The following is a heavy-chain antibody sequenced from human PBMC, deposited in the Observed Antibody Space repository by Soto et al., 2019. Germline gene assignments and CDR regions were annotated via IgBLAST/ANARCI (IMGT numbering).Heavy chain of an antibody. CDR1: GFTFSSYW. D-gene: IGHD6-6*01. CDR2: INSDGSST. V-gene: IGHV3-74*01. J-gene: IGHJ6*03. Sequence: EVQLVESGGGLVQPGGSLRLSCAASGFTFSSYWMHWVRQAPGKGLVWVSRINSDGSSTSYADSVKGRFTISRDNAKNTLYLQMNSLRAEETAVYYCARDQVEYSSSWGYYYYYMDVWGKGTTVTVSS. CDR3: ARDQVEYSSSWGYYYYYMDV.